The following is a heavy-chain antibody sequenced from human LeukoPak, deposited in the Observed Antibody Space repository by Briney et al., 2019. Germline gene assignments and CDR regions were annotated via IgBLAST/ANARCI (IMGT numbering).Heavy chain of an antibody. CDR3: ARVATTGHSEDFDY. V-gene: IGHV3-7*01. CDR1: GFTFSSYW. Sequence: GGSLRLSCAASGFTFSSYWMSRVRQAPGKGLEWVANIKQDGSEKYYVDSVKGRFTISRDNAKNSLYLQMNSLRAEDTAVYYCARVATTGHSEDFDYWGQGTLVTVSS. D-gene: IGHD1-26*01. J-gene: IGHJ4*02. CDR2: IKQDGSEK.